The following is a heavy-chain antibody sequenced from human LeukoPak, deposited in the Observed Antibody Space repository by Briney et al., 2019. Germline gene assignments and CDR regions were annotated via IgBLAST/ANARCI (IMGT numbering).Heavy chain of an antibody. CDR2: IYTSGST. D-gene: IGHD5-18*01. V-gene: IGHV4-61*02. Sequence: SQTLSLTCTVSGGSISSGSYYWSWIRQPAGKGLEWIGRIYTSGSTNYNPSLKSRVTISVDTSKNQFSLKLSSVTAADTAVYYCARDGGYGYGYLYWGQGTLVTVSS. J-gene: IGHJ4*02. CDR1: GGSISSGSYY. CDR3: ARDGGYGYGYLY.